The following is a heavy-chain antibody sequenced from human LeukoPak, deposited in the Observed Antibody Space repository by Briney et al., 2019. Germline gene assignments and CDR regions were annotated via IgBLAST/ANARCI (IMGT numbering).Heavy chain of an antibody. Sequence: GGSLRLSSAASGFSFNSDWMDWVRQAPGKGLEWVANIKHDESEKNYLDSVKGRFTISRDNAQNSLYLQMNGLRVEDTAVYYCTRRLDDWGQGTLVTVSS. CDR1: GFSFNSDW. V-gene: IGHV3-7*01. CDR2: IKHDESEK. D-gene: IGHD3-16*01. CDR3: TRRLDD. J-gene: IGHJ4*02.